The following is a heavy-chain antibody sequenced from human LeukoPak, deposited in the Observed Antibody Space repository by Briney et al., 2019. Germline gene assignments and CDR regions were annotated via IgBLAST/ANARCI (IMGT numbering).Heavy chain of an antibody. V-gene: IGHV4-39*01. J-gene: IGHJ4*02. CDR3: ARLIKNFDFTYFFVY. D-gene: IGHD3-9*01. CDR2: ISYSGSA. Sequence: PSETLSLTCTVSGDPISSTSYYWGWIPQPPGKGLEWIGSISYSGSAYYNPSLKNRVTISVDTSKNQLSLNLSSVTAADTAFYYCARLIKNFDFTYFFVYWGQGNLVTVSS. CDR1: GDPISSTSYY.